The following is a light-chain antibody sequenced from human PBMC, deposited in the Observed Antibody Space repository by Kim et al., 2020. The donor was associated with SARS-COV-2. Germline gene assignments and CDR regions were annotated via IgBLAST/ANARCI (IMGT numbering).Light chain of an antibody. CDR3: SSYAGSSTYV. CDR1: SSDVGGYHY. Sequence: GHAITTSCSRTSSDVGGYHYFSWYQQHPGEAHNFMIYDVNKRPAVVSNRFAGTKSGNTASLTIAGLEADDAADYYCSSYAGSSTYVFGTGTKVTVL. V-gene: IGLV2-14*04. CDR2: DVN. J-gene: IGLJ1*01.